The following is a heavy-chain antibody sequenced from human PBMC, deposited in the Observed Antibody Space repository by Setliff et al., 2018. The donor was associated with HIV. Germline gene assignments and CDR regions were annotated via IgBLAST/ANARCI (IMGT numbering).Heavy chain of an antibody. D-gene: IGHD6-19*01. CDR1: GFSFSSYG. CDR2: ISYDETDK. V-gene: IGHV3-30*18. J-gene: IGHJ4*01. Sequence: HPGGSLRLSCVASGFSFSSYGMHWVRQAPGKGLEWLAFISYDETDKDYSDSVKGRFTISRDNSKNILWLQMSSLRPEDTAVYRCAKFHGLVAGKGDDYWGHGTLVTAPQ. CDR3: AKFHGLVAGKGDDY.